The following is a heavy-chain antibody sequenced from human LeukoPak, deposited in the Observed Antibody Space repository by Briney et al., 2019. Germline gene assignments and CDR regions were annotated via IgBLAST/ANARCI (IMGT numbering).Heavy chain of an antibody. J-gene: IGHJ4*02. V-gene: IGHV3-21*01. Sequence: SGGSLRLSCVASGFTFSSYTMKWVRQAPGKGLEWVSSITSGSRYIYYADSVQGRFTTSRDNAKNSLYLQMSSLRAEDTAVYYCAREEGKTFCGGDCSSVYWGQGTLVTVSS. D-gene: IGHD2-21*02. CDR2: ITSGSRYI. CDR1: GFTFSSYT. CDR3: AREEGKTFCGGDCSSVY.